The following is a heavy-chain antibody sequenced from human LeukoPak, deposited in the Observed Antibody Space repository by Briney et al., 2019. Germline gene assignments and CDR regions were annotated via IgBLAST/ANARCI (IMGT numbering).Heavy chain of an antibody. CDR1: GFTPSSFC. J-gene: IGHJ4*02. CDR3: ARDPWSYYASGSVDY. D-gene: IGHD3-10*01. Sequence: AGGSLRLSCPASGFTPSSFCMNWVRQAPGKGLEWVSSISGSTTYIYYADSVKGRFTISRDNAKNSLYLPMNSLRAEDTAVYYCARDPWSYYASGSVDYWGQGTLVTVSS. V-gene: IGHV3-21*01. CDR2: ISGSTTYI.